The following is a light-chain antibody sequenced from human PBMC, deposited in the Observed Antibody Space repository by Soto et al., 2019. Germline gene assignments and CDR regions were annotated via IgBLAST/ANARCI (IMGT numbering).Light chain of an antibody. CDR2: AAS. V-gene: IGKV1-39*01. CDR3: QQSYSTWYS. J-gene: IGKJ2*03. CDR1: HNISRF. Sequence: DIQMTQSPSSLSASVGDTVTITCRASHNISRFLNWYQQRPGKAPKLLSYAASTLQSGVPPKFSGSGSVTDFTLTITTMQPEDFATYYCQQSYSTWYSFGQGTKLEIK.